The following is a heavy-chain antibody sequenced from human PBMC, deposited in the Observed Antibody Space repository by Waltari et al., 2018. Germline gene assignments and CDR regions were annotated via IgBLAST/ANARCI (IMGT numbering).Heavy chain of an antibody. CDR3: AKDPAGTYYFEY. V-gene: IGHV3-23*01. J-gene: IGHJ4*02. CDR1: DFTFSSYA. D-gene: IGHD6-19*01. CDR2: ISGSGGNT. Sequence: EVQLLESGGGLVQPGGSLRLSCAASDFTFSSYAMNWVRQAPGKGLEWVSTISGSGGNTYYADSVKGRFTISRDNSKNTLYLQMNSLRAEDTAVYYCAKDPAGTYYFEYWGQGTLVTVSS.